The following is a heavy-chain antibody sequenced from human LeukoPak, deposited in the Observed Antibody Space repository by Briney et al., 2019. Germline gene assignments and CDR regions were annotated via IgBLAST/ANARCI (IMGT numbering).Heavy chain of an antibody. D-gene: IGHD3-10*01. Sequence: GGSLRLSCAASGFTFSSYAMSWVRQAPGKGLEWVSAISGSGGSTYYADSVKGRFTISRDNSKNTLYLEMNSLRAEDTAVYYCAKDLNADLWFGSPNWFDPWGQGTLVTVSS. CDR2: ISGSGGST. CDR3: AKDLNADLWFGSPNWFDP. J-gene: IGHJ5*02. CDR1: GFTFSSYA. V-gene: IGHV3-23*01.